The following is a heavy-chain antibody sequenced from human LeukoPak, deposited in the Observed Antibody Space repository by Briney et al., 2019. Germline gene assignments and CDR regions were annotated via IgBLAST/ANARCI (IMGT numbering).Heavy chain of an antibody. CDR1: GYSFTSYY. CDR2: VDPTDSST. V-gene: IGHV5-10-1*01. D-gene: IGHD6-13*01. CDR3: ARLGSSWGIDY. Sequence: GESLKISCEASGYSFTSYYINRVLQMPGKGLEWMWRVDPTDSSTNYSPSYQGHVTISADKSISTAYLQWSSLKASDTAMYYCARLGSSWGIDYWGQGTLVTVSS. J-gene: IGHJ4*02.